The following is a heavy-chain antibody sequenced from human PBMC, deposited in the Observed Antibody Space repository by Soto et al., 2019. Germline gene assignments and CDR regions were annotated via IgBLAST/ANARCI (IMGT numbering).Heavy chain of an antibody. J-gene: IGHJ6*02. CDR2: IYYSGST. V-gene: IGHV4-39*01. D-gene: IGHD6-13*01. CDR3: ARQDRAASLLYYYYGMDV. CDR1: GGSISSSSYY. Sequence: TSETLSLTCTVSGGSISSSSYYWGWIRQPPGKGLEWIGSIYYSGSTYYNTSLKSRVTISVDTSKNQFSLKLSSVTAADTAVYYCARQDRAASLLYYYYGMDVWGQGTTVT.